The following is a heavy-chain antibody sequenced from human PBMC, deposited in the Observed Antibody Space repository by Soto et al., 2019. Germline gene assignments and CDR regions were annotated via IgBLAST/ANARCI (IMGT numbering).Heavy chain of an antibody. CDR2: IWYDGSNK. Sequence: GGSLRLSCAASGFTFSSYGMHWVRQAPGKGLEWVAVIWYDGSNKYYADSVKGRFTISRDNSKNTLYLQMNSLRAEDTAVYYCARDHRPGGWWDIVVVPATLSEAFDIWGQGTMVTVSS. V-gene: IGHV3-33*01. J-gene: IGHJ3*02. D-gene: IGHD2-2*01. CDR1: GFTFSSYG. CDR3: ARDHRPGGWWDIVVVPATLSEAFDI.